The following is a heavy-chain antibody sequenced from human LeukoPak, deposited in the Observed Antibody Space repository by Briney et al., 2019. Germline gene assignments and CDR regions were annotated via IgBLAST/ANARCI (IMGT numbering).Heavy chain of an antibody. CDR1: GGSISSYY. V-gene: IGHV4-4*07. D-gene: IGHD6-19*01. CDR2: IYTSGST. CDR3: ARDQVAGTMYYFDY. Sequence: SETLSLTCTVSGGSISSYYWSWIRQPAGKGLEWIGRIYTSGSTNYNPSLKSRVTMSVDAYKNQFSLKLSSVTAADTAVYYCARDQVAGTMYYFDYWGQGTLVTVSS. J-gene: IGHJ4*02.